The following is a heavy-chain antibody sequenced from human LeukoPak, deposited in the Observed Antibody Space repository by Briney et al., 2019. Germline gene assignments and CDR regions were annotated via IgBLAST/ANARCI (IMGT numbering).Heavy chain of an antibody. CDR1: GFSFSAHY. D-gene: IGHD2-21*01. J-gene: IGHJ4*02. CDR3: APLSYCRGDC. Sequence: GGSLRLSCAASGFSFSAHYMHCLRQVPGKGLVWVSRINTDGSSTAYADSVKGRFTISRDNAKNTLYLQMNSLRDEDTAVYYCAPLSYCRGDCWGQGTLVTVSS. V-gene: IGHV3-74*01. CDR2: INTDGSST.